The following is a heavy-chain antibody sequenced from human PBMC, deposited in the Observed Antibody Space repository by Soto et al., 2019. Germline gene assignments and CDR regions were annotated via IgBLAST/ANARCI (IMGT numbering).Heavy chain of an antibody. CDR3: ARGPRNDAFDI. V-gene: IGHV3-11*01. Sequence: QVQLVESGGGLVKPGGSLRLSCAASGFTFSDYYMSWIRQAPGKGLDWLSYITTNGGTIYYADSVKGRFTISRVNAGNSLYLQMNSLRAEDTAVYYCARGPRNDAFDIWGQGTMVTVSS. J-gene: IGHJ3*02. CDR1: GFTFSDYY. CDR2: ITTNGGTI.